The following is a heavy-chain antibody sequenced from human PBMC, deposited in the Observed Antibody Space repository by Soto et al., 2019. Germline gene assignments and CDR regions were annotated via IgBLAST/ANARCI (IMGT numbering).Heavy chain of an antibody. V-gene: IGHV3-43*01. CDR1: GFTFDDYT. D-gene: IGHD4-17*01. J-gene: IGHJ4*02. Sequence: GGSLRISCAASGFTFDDYTMDWVGQAPGKGLEWVSLISWDGGSTYYADSVKGRFTISIDNSKNSLYLQMNSLRTEDTALYYCAKDLEPYGDKNGFDYWGQGTLVTVSS. CDR3: AKDLEPYGDKNGFDY. CDR2: ISWDGGST.